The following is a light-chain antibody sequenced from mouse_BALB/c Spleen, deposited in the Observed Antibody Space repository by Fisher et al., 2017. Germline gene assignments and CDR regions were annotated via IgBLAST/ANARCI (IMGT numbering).Light chain of an antibody. CDR1: QSISNN. CDR3: WQGTHFPQT. Sequence: DIVMTQTTATLSVTPGDSVSLSCRASQSISNNLHWYQQKSHESPRLLIKYASQSISGVPDRFSGSGSGTDSTLKISRVEAEDLGVYYCWQGTHFPQTFGGGTKLEIK. V-gene: IGKV5-43*01. CDR2: YAS. J-gene: IGKJ1*01.